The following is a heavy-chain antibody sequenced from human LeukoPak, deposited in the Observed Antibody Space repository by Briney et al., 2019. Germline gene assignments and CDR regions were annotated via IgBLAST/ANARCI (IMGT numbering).Heavy chain of an antibody. CDR3: AREVGGYYYYYGMDV. CDR1: GFTFSSYA. CDR2: ISYDGSNK. Sequence: PGGSLRLSCAASGFTFSSYAMHWVRQAPGKGLEWVAVISYDGSNKYYADSVKGRFTISRDNSKNTLYLQMNSLRAEDTAVYYCAREVGGYYYYYGMDVWGQGTTVTVSS. J-gene: IGHJ6*02. V-gene: IGHV3-30-3*01. D-gene: IGHD2-15*01.